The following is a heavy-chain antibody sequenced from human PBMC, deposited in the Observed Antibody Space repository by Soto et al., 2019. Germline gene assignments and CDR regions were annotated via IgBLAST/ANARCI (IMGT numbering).Heavy chain of an antibody. Sequence: QVQLVQSGAELKKPGASVKVSCKAFGYTFSNYDMNWVRQATGQGPEWIGWVNPNNGDTGYAQKFQSRVTLTTDISTTTAYMELTSLRSEDTAIYYCAKVSRKGSAIDFDYWGQGTLITVSS. CDR1: GYTFSNYD. CDR2: VNPNNGDT. V-gene: IGHV1-8*01. J-gene: IGHJ4*02. D-gene: IGHD3-10*01. CDR3: AKVSRKGSAIDFDY.